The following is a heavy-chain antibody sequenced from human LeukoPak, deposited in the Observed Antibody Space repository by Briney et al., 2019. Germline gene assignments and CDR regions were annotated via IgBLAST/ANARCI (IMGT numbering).Heavy chain of an antibody. CDR2: IFHSGST. D-gene: IGHD3-16*01. J-gene: IGHJ3*02. V-gene: IGHV4-38-2*01. Sequence: PSETLSLTCAVSGFSISSDYYWGWLRQPPGEGLEWIGTIFHSGSTCYNPSFRSRVTISVDTSKNQISLKLRSVTASDTAVYYCARHSQWGIIPWTFDIWGQGTMVTVSS. CDR3: ARHSQWGIIPWTFDI. CDR1: GFSISSDYY.